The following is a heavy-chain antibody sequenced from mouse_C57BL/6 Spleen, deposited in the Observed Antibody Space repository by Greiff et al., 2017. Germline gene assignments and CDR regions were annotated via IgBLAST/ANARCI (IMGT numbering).Heavy chain of an antibody. CDR3: ARDSSGPVY. CDR1: GFTFSSYA. Sequence: EVMLVESGGGLVKPGGSLKLSCAASGFTFSSYAMSWVRQTPEKRLEWVATISDGGSYTYYPDNVKGRFTISRDNAKNNLYLQMSHLKSEDTAMYYCARDSSGPVYWGQGTTLTVSS. J-gene: IGHJ2*01. CDR2: ISDGGSYT. V-gene: IGHV5-4*01. D-gene: IGHD3-2*02.